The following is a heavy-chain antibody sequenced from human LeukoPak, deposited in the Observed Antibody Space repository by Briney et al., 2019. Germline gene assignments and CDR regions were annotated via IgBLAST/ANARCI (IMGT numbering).Heavy chain of an antibody. CDR2: ISSSSSYI. D-gene: IGHD6-13*01. Sequence: GGSLRLSCVASGFTVSNNYMTWVRQAPGKGLEWVSSISSSSSYIYYADSVKGRFTISRDNAKNSLYLQMNSLRAEDTAVYYCASGDSGYSSSWYDYWGQGTLVTVSS. V-gene: IGHV3-21*01. CDR1: GFTVSNNY. J-gene: IGHJ4*02. CDR3: ASGDSGYSSSWYDY.